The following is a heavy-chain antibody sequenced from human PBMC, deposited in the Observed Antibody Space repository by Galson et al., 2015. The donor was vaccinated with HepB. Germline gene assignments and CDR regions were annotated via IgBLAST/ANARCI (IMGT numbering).Heavy chain of an antibody. CDR1: GGSISSAGYY. CDR3: ARDGGYYYGFCFDS. CDR2: IYYSGNS. J-gene: IGHJ4*02. Sequence: TLSLTCTVSGGSISSAGYYWGWVRQHPGKGLEWIGYIYYSGNSHYNPSLKSRVSMSVDTSKNQFSLKLSSVTAADTAVYYGARDGGYYYGFCFDSWGQGTLVTVSS. V-gene: IGHV4-31*03. D-gene: IGHD5-18*01.